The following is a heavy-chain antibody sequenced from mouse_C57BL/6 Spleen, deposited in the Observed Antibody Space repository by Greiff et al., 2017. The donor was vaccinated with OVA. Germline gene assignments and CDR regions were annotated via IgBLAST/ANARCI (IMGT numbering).Heavy chain of an antibody. Sequence: QVQLKQSGTVLVKPGASVKLSCKASGYTFTSYWMHWVKQRPGQGLEWIGNINPSNGGTNYNEKFKSKATLTVDKSSSTAYMLLSSLTSEASAVYECASSYSGSGLHRYFGVWGTATTVTVSS. J-gene: IGHJ1*03. V-gene: IGHV1-53*01. D-gene: IGHD1-1*01. CDR1: GYTFTSYW. CDR3: ASSYSGSGLHRYFGV. CDR2: INPSNGGT.